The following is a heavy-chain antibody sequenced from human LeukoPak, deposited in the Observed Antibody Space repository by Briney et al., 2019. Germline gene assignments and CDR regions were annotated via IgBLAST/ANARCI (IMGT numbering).Heavy chain of an antibody. V-gene: IGHV3-49*04. D-gene: IGHD6-19*01. CDR1: GFTFCDNA. CDR3: TIGIAKTGMNC. Sequence: GGSLRLSCTASGFTFCDNAMTWVRQATGRGLEGVGFIRSKTYGETTEYAPSLKGIFTISRDYSKTISYLQMNSLKSEDTAVYYCTIGIAKTGMNCWGQGTLVTVSA. CDR2: IRSKTYGETT. J-gene: IGHJ4*02.